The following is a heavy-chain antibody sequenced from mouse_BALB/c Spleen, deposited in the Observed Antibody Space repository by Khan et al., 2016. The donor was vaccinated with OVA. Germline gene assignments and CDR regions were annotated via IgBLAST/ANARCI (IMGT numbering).Heavy chain of an antibody. CDR3: ARGGGTAPFAY. J-gene: IGHJ3*01. V-gene: IGHV5-15*02. Sequence: ELELVESGGGLVQPGGSRKLSCAASGFTFSDYGMAWVRQAPGKGPEWVAFISDLAYTFYYADTVTGRFTLSRENAKHTLYLEMSSLRSGDTAMYYCARGGGTAPFAYWGQGTLVTVSA. CDR2: ISDLAYTF. CDR1: GFTFSDYG. D-gene: IGHD1-2*01.